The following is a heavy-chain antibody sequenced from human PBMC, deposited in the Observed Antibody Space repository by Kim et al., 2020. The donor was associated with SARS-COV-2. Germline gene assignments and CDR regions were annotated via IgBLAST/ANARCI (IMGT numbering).Heavy chain of an antibody. CDR1: GFTFSDYA. CDR3: VRGLCQGPFDF. D-gene: IGHD2-21*01. Sequence: GGSLRLSCAASGFTFSDYAMHWVRQAPGKGLEWVSAITSNGGSPAYIDSVKGRFTISRDNSKNSLYLQMSSLRADDTAVYYCVRGLCQGPFDFWGQGTLVTVSS. CDR2: ITSNGGSP. V-gene: IGHV3-64D*06. J-gene: IGHJ4*02.